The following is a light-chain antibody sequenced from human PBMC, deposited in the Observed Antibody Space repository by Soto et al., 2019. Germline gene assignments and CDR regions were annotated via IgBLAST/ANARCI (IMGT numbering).Light chain of an antibody. V-gene: IGKV1-5*01. J-gene: IGKJ1*01. CDR1: QSISNW. CDR2: HAS. CDR3: QQTYSSVWT. Sequence: EIPMTRSPATLPASVGDRVTITCRASQSISNWLAWYQQKPGTAPKVLIYHASNLQSGVPSRFSGSGSGTDFTLTISSLQPEDFATYYCQQTYSSVWTFGQGTKVDIK.